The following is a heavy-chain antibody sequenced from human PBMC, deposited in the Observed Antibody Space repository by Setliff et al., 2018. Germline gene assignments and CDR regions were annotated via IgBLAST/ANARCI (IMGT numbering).Heavy chain of an antibody. CDR2: SRNKANSYTT. CDR3: ARVGQATVVTAIHGALDY. Sequence: GGSLRLSCAASGFTFSDHYMDWVRQAPGKGLEWVGRSRNKANSYTTEYAASVKGRFIISRDNSKNTVYLQMNSLRAADTAVYHCARVGQATVVTAIHGALDYWGQGTLVTVSS. J-gene: IGHJ4*02. V-gene: IGHV3-72*01. D-gene: IGHD2-21*02. CDR1: GFTFSDHY.